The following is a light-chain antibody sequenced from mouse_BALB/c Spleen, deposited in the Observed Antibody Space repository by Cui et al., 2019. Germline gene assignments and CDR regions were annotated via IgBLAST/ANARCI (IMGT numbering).Light chain of an antibody. CDR2: DTS. CDR3: FQGSGYPLT. V-gene: IGKV4-63*01. CDR1: SSVSY. Sequence: ENVLTQSPAILSASPGEKVTMTCSASSSVSYMHWYQQKSSTSPKLLIYDTSKLASGVPGRFSGSGSGNAYSLTISSMEAEDVATYYCFQGSGYPLTFGSGTKLEIK. J-gene: IGKJ4*01.